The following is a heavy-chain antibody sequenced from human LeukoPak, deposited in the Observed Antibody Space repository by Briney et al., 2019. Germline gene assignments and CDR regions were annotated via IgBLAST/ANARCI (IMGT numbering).Heavy chain of an antibody. Sequence: ASVKVSCKASGYTFIGYFMHWVRQAPGQGLEWMGWINPNSGGTNYAQKFQGRVTMTRDTSISTAYMELSRLRSDDTAVYYCARDVDSSWYTNPSDYWGQGTLVTVSS. CDR2: INPNSGGT. CDR3: ARDVDSSWYTNPSDY. V-gene: IGHV1-2*02. CDR1: GYTFIGYF. J-gene: IGHJ4*02. D-gene: IGHD6-13*01.